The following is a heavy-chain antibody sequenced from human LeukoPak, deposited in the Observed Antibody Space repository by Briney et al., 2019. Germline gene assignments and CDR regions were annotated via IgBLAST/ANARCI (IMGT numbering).Heavy chain of an antibody. CDR2: IYSGGST. J-gene: IGHJ6*02. CDR1: GFTVSSNY. CDR3: ARELRNYYDSSGYYYYYGMDV. D-gene: IGHD3-22*01. V-gene: IGHV3-53*01. Sequence: DPGGSLRLSCAASGFTVSSNYMSWVRQAPGKGLEWVSVIYSGGSTYYADSVKGRFTISRDNSKNTLYLQMNSLRAEDTAVYYCARELRNYYDSSGYYYYYGMDVWGQGTTVTVSS.